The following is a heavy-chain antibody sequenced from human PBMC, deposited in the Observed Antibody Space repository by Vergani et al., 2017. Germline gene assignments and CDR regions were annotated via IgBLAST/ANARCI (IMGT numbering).Heavy chain of an antibody. V-gene: IGHV4-34*01. CDR2: INHSGST. CDR1: GGSFSGYY. CDR3: ATLSIAARRGPSNWFDP. J-gene: IGHJ5*02. Sequence: QVQLQQWGAGLLKPSETLSLTCAVYGGSFSGYYWSWIRQPPGKGLEWIGDINHSGSTNYNPSLKSRVTISVDTSKNQFSLKLSSVTAADTAVYYCATLSIAARRGPSNWFDPWGQGTLVTVSS. D-gene: IGHD6-6*01.